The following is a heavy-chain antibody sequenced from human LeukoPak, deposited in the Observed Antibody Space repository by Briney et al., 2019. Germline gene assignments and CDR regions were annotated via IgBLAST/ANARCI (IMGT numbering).Heavy chain of an antibody. Sequence: GGSLRLSCVASGYPFSSYSMNWIRQAPGKGLEWVSYISVSGGVRSYADSVKGRFTISRDNSKNTLSLQVSSLRTEDTAVYYCAKDRYSYAFEYSDSWGQGTLVTVSS. CDR1: GYPFSSYS. CDR3: AKDRYSYAFEYSDS. D-gene: IGHD5-18*01. J-gene: IGHJ4*02. CDR2: ISVSGGVR. V-gene: IGHV3-48*01.